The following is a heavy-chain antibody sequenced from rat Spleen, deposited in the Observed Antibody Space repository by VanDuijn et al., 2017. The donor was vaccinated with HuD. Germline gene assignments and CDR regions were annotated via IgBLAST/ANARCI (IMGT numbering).Heavy chain of an antibody. CDR2: SSYDGSST. D-gene: IGHD1-11*01. V-gene: IGHV5-29*01. J-gene: IGHJ3*01. CDR1: GFTFSDYY. Sequence: EVQLVESDGGLVQPGRSLKLSCAASGFTFSDYYMAWVRQAPTKGLEWVATSSYDGSSTYYRDSVKGRFTISRDNAKSTLNLQMDSLRSEDTATYYCARHSATEGPNWFAYWGQGTLVTVSS. CDR3: ARHSATEGPNWFAY.